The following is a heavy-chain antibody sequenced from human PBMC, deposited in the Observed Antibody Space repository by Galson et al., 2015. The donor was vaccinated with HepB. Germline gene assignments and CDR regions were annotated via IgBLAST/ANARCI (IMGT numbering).Heavy chain of an antibody. D-gene: IGHD3-10*01. CDR2: IKQDGSEK. CDR3: ARDVMTEGGVLLWFGELWGSSDY. CDR1: GFTFSTSW. V-gene: IGHV3-7*01. J-gene: IGHJ4*02. Sequence: SLRLSCAASGFTFSTSWMTWVRQAPGKGLEWVANIKQDGSEKYYVDSVKGRFTISRDNAKNSLYLQMNSLRAEDTAVYYCARDVMTEGGVLLWFGELWGSSDYWGQGTLVTVSS.